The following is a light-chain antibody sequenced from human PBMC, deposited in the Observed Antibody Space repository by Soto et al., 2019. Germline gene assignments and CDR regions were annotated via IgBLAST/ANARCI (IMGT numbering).Light chain of an antibody. V-gene: IGKV3-20*01. Sequence: EIVLTQSPGTLSLSPGERATLSCRASQSVSSSYLAWYQQKPGQAPRLLIYGASSRATGIPDRFSGSGSGTDFTLTISRLEPEDFADYYCQQYGSSPITVGQGTRLEVK. CDR2: GAS. CDR1: QSVSSSY. CDR3: QQYGSSPIT. J-gene: IGKJ5*01.